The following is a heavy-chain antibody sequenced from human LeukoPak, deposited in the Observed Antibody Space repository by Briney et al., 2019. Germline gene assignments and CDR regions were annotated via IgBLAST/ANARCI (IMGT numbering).Heavy chain of an antibody. CDR3: ARDQGARGIQLWNFDY. D-gene: IGHD5-18*01. Sequence: GGSLRLSCAASGFTFSSYSMNWVRQAPGKGLEWVSSISSSSSYIYYADSVKGRFTISRDNAKNSLYLQMNSLRAEDTAVYYCARDQGARGIQLWNFDYRGQGTLVTVPS. J-gene: IGHJ4*02. V-gene: IGHV3-21*01. CDR2: ISSSSSYI. CDR1: GFTFSSYS.